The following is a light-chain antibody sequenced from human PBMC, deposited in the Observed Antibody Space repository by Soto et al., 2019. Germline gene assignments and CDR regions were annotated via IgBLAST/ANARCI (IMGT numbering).Light chain of an antibody. Sequence: DIQMTQSPSTLSASVGDRVTITCRASQSISSWLAWYQQKPGKAPKLLIYGASSLESGVPSRFSGSGSGTEFTLTISSLQPDDFANYYCQQYNSYPWTFGQGTKLEIK. CDR1: QSISSW. CDR3: QQYNSYPWT. J-gene: IGKJ1*01. CDR2: GAS. V-gene: IGKV1-5*01.